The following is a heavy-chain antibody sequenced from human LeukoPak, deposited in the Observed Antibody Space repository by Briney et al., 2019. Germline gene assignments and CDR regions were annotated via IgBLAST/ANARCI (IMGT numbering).Heavy chain of an antibody. CDR1: GFTFSSYA. Sequence: QSGGSLRLSCAASGFTFSSYAMHWVRQAPGKGLEWVAVISYDGSYKYHADSVKGRFTISRDNSRNTLYLQMNSLRAEDTAVYYCARGISMVRGVIPSYNWFDPWGQGTLVTVSS. CDR2: ISYDGSYK. J-gene: IGHJ5*02. V-gene: IGHV3-30-3*01. D-gene: IGHD3-10*01. CDR3: ARGISMVRGVIPSYNWFDP.